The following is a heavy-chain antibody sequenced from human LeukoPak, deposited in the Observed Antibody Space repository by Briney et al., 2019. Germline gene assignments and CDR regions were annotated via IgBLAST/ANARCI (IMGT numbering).Heavy chain of an antibody. CDR1: GGSFSGYY. CDR2: INHSGST. V-gene: IGHV4-34*01. J-gene: IGHJ4*02. CDR3: ASFYMRAD. Sequence: PSETLSLTCAVCGGSFSGYYWSWIRQPPGKGLEWIGEINHSGSTNYNPSLKSRVTISVDTSKNQFSLKLSSVTAADTAVYYCASFYMRADWGQGTLVTVSS.